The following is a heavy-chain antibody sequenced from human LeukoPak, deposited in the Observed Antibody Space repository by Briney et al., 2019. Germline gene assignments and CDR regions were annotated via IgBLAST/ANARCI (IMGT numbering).Heavy chain of an antibody. Sequence: SETLSLTCTVSGGSISSYYWSWIRQPPGEGLEWIGYISYSGSTNFNPSLKSRVTISVDTSKNQFSLKLSSVTAADTAVYYCAREGTAGTNLNWFDPWGQGTLVTVSS. CDR1: GGSISSYY. J-gene: IGHJ5*02. CDR3: AREGTAGTNLNWFDP. CDR2: ISYSGST. D-gene: IGHD1-1*01. V-gene: IGHV4-59*01.